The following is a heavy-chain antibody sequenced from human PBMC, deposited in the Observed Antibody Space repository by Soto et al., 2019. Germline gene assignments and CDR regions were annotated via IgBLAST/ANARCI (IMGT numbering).Heavy chain of an antibody. V-gene: IGHV4-38-2*02. J-gene: IGHJ4*03. CDR2: IYHGGTT. CDR1: GDSISSGSY. CDR3: ARVHVMVVAVSTFDY. Sequence: SETLSLTCTVSGDSISSGSYWGWIRQPPGEGPEWIASIYHGGTTFYNPSLKSRISISVDTSKNQFSLRLTSVTAADTATYYCARVHVMVVAVSTFDYWGPGTLVTV. D-gene: IGHD3-10*01.